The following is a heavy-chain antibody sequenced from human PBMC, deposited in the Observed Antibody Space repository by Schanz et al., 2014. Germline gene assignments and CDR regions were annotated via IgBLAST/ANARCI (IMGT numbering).Heavy chain of an antibody. CDR1: GYTFTSSG. J-gene: IGHJ6*02. D-gene: IGHD3-10*01. Sequence: QVQLVQSGAEVKKPGASVKVSCKASGYTFTSSGFSWVRQAPGQGLEWMGWINGYNAHTNYAQKFQGRVTMTTDTSTSTVYMELRSLRSDDTAVYYCATAEDASGSYGLPACGVWGQGTTVIVSS. CDR2: INGYNAHT. V-gene: IGHV1-18*01. CDR3: ATAEDASGSYGLPACGV.